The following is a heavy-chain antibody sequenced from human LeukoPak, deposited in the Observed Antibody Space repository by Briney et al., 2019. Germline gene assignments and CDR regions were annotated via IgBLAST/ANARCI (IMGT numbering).Heavy chain of an antibody. J-gene: IGHJ4*02. V-gene: IGHV1-69*13. CDR2: IIPIFGTA. Sequence: SVKVSCKASGGTFSSYTISWVRQAPGQGLEWMGGIIPIFGTANYAQKFQGRVTITADESTSTAYMELSSLRSEDTAVYYCARDGVEAAGPYYFDYWGQGTLVTVSS. CDR3: ARDGVEAAGPYYFDY. D-gene: IGHD6-13*01. CDR1: GGTFSSYT.